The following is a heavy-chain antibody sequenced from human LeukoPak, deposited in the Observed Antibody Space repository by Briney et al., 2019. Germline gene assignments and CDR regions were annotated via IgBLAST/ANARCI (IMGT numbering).Heavy chain of an antibody. V-gene: IGHV1-69*13. CDR1: GDSFSTYV. CDR3: ARGTDDYIVATTSFEC. J-gene: IGHJ4*02. CDR2: VIPMVGTA. D-gene: IGHD5-12*01. Sequence: ASVKVSCKASGDSFSTYVISWVRQAPGQGLEWMGWVIPMVGTANNAQKFQGRVTITADESTSTAYMELSSLRSDDTAVYYCARGTDDYIVATTSFECWGQGTLVTVSS.